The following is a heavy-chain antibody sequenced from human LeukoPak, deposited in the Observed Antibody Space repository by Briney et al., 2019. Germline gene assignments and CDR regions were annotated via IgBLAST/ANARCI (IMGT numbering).Heavy chain of an antibody. J-gene: IGHJ6*03. CDR2: ISSSSSYI. CDR3: ARVFSGLYHYYYYMDV. CDR1: GFTFSSYS. D-gene: IGHD3-16*01. V-gene: IGHV3-21*01. Sequence: PGGSLRLSCAASGFTFSSYSMNWVRQAPGKGLEWVSSISSSSSYIYYADSVKGRFTISRDNAKNSLYLQMNSLRAEDTAVYYCARVFSGLYHYYYYMDVWGKGTTVTVSS.